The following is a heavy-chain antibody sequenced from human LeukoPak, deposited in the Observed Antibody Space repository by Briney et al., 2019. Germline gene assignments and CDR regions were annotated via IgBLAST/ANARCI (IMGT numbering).Heavy chain of an antibody. D-gene: IGHD5-12*01. J-gene: IGHJ4*02. V-gene: IGHV1-2*07. Sequence: GASVKVSCKASGYSFTDYYIHWFRQAPGQGLEWMAWINPNTGGTKYAHTFQDRVTVTTDTSITTAYMELSGLKFDDTAVFYCVRRDRGGFYIFDYWGQGTLVTVSS. CDR3: VRRDRGGFYIFDY. CDR2: INPNTGGT. CDR1: GYSFTDYY.